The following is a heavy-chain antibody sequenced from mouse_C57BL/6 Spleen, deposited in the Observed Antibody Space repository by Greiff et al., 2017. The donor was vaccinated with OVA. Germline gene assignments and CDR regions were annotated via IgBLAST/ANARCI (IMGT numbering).Heavy chain of an antibody. CDR1: GYTFTSYW. CDR2: IHPNSGSP. V-gene: IGHV1-64*01. D-gene: IGHD2-3*01. J-gene: IGHJ4*01. CDR3: ARSDGYSYAMDD. Sequence: QVQLQQPGAELVKPGASVKLSCKASGYTFTSYWMHWVKQRPGQGLEWIGMIHPNSGSPNYNEQFKSKATLTVDKSSSTAYMHRSSMTSEDSAVYYCARSDGYSYAMDDWGQGTSVTVSS.